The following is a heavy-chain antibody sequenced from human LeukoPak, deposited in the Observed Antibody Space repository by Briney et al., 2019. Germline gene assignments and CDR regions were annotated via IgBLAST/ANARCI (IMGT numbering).Heavy chain of an antibody. CDR1: GFTFSSYS. CDR2: ISSSGSTI. CDR3: ARDSYYGSGKNAFDI. D-gene: IGHD3-10*01. J-gene: IGHJ3*02. Sequence: PGGSLRLSCAASGFTFSSYSMNWVRQAPGKGLEWVSYISSSGSTIYYADSVKGRFTISRDNAKNSLYLQMNSLRAEDTAVYYCARDSYYGSGKNAFDIWGQGTMVTVSS. V-gene: IGHV3-48*04.